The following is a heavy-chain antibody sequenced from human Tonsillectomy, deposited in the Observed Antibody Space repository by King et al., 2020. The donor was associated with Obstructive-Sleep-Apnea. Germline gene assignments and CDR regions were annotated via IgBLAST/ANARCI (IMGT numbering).Heavy chain of an antibody. CDR2: IIPILGIA. V-gene: IGHV1-69*10. Sequence: VQLVQSGAEVKKPGSSVKVSCKASGGTFSSYAISWVRQAPGQGLEWMGGIIPILGIANYAQKFQGRVTITADKSTSTAYMELSSLRSEDTAVYSCARGDGSSTSCYADYWGQGTLVTVSS. D-gene: IGHD2-2*01. J-gene: IGHJ4*02. CDR3: ARGDGSSTSCYADY. CDR1: GGTFSSYA.